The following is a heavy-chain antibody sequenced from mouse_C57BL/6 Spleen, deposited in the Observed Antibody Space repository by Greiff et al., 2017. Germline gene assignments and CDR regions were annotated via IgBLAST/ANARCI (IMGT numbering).Heavy chain of an antibody. J-gene: IGHJ3*01. D-gene: IGHD2-2*01. V-gene: IGHV1-50*01. CDR2: IDPSDSYT. Sequence: QVQLQQPGAELVKPGASVKLSCKASGYTFTSYWMQWVKQRPGQGLEWIGEIDPSDSYTNYNQKFKGKATLTVDTSSSTAYMQLSSLTSEDSAVYYCARGLWLRRGGFAYWGQGTLVTVSA. CDR1: GYTFTSYW. CDR3: ARGLWLRRGGFAY.